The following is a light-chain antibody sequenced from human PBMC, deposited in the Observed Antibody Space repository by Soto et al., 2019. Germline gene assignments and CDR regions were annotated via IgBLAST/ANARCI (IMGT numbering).Light chain of an antibody. Sequence: EIVMTQSPATLSVSPGERATLSCRASQSVSSNLAWYQQKPGQAPRLLIYGASTRATGIPARFSGSWSGTEFTLTISSLQSEDFADYYCQQYNNWPPTFGQGTKVEIK. J-gene: IGKJ1*01. CDR1: QSVSSN. V-gene: IGKV3-15*01. CDR3: QQYNNWPPT. CDR2: GAS.